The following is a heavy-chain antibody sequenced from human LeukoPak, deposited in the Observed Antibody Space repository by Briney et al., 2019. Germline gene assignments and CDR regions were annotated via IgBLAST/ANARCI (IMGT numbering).Heavy chain of an antibody. Sequence: SQTLSLTCAISGASVSSNSAAWNWIRQSPSRGLEWLGRTYYRSNWYNDYAVSVKSRITINPDASKNQFSLQLNSVTPEDAAVYYCARDSQGFHPYAFDIWGQGTMVTVSS. CDR2: TYYRSNWYN. CDR3: ARDSQGFHPYAFDI. D-gene: IGHD2-15*01. CDR1: GASVSSNSAA. V-gene: IGHV6-1*01. J-gene: IGHJ3*02.